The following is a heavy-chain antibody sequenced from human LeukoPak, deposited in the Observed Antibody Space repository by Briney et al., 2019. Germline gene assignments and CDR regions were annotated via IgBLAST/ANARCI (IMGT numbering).Heavy chain of an antibody. V-gene: IGHV1-8*02. D-gene: IGHD6-19*01. CDR2: MNPNSGNT. CDR3: ARAAVDRNFDY. J-gene: IGHJ4*02. Sequence: ASVKVSCKASGGTFSSYDINWVRQATGQGLEWMGWMNPNSGNTGYAQKFQGRVTMTRNTSISIAYMELSSLRSEDTAVYYCARAAVDRNFDYWGQGTLVTVSS. CDR1: GGTFSSYD.